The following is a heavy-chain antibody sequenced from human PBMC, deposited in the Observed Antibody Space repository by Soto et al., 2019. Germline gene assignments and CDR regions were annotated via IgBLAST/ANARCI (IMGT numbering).Heavy chain of an antibody. J-gene: IGHJ6*02. CDR3: ARLPYDIWPRCGFYGMDV. V-gene: IGHV4-61*01. D-gene: IGHD3-9*01. CDR2: IYYSGST. CDR1: GGSVSSGSYY. Sequence: QVQLQESGPGLVKPSETLSLTCTVSGGSVSSGSYYWSWIRQPPGKGLEWIGYIYYSGSTNYNPSRQSRVTTSVDASKHQFSLMLSSVTAADTAVLSCARLPYDIWPRCGFYGMDVWGQGNTVTVPS.